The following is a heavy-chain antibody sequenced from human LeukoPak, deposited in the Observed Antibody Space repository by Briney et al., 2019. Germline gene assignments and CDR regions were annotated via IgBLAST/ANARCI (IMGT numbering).Heavy chain of an antibody. D-gene: IGHD2-2*03. V-gene: IGHV3-23*01. CDR2: ISGSGGST. CDR1: GFTFSSYG. Sequence: GGTLRLSCAASGFTFSSYGMSWVRQAPGKGLEWVSAISGSGGSTYYADSVKGRFTISRDNSKNTLYLQMNSLRAKDTAVYYCAKVDIVVVPAAPFDYWGQGTLVTVSS. CDR3: AKVDIVVVPAAPFDY. J-gene: IGHJ4*02.